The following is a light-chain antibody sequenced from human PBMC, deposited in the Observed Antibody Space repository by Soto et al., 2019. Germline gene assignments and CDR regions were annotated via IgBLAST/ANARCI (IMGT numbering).Light chain of an antibody. V-gene: IGLV1-44*01. CDR3: SSHTSTTLVV. J-gene: IGLJ2*01. Sequence: QSVLTQPPSASGTPGQRVTISCSGSSSNIGSNTVNWYQQLPGTAPKLLIYSNNQRPSRVPDRFSGSKSGTSASLAISGLQSEDEADYYCSSHTSTTLVVFGGGTKLTVL. CDR2: SNN. CDR1: SSNIGSNT.